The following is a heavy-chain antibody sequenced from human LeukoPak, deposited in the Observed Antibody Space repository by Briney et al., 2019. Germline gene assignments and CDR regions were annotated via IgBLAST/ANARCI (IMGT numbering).Heavy chain of an antibody. V-gene: IGHV1-69*05. D-gene: IGHD3-3*01. CDR2: IIPIFGTA. CDR1: GGTFSSYA. J-gene: IGHJ3*02. CDR3: ARVGVAIWSGFLGPFDI. Sequence: ASVKVSCKASGGTFSSYAISWVRQAPGQGLEWMGGIIPIFGTANYAQKFQGRVTITTDESMSTAYMELSSLRSEDTAVYYCARVGVAIWSGFLGPFDIWGQGTMVTVSS.